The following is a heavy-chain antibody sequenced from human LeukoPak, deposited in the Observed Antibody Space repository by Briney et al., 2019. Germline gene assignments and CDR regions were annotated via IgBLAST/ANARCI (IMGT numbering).Heavy chain of an antibody. Sequence: SGGSLRIPCEASGFTFDDYAMHWVRQGPGKSLEWVSLISGDGGHTYYADSVKGRFTISRDNSKNSLYLQMDSLRTDDTALYYCAKDTLYSSSSLDLWGQGTLVTVSS. CDR3: AKDTLYSSSSLDL. J-gene: IGHJ5*02. CDR2: ISGDGGHT. V-gene: IGHV3-43*02. CDR1: GFTFDDYA. D-gene: IGHD6-6*01.